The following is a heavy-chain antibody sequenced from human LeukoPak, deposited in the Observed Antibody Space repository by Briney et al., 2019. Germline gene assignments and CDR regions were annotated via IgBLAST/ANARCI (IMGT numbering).Heavy chain of an antibody. CDR3: ARVSDIVATMGLEYYYYGMDV. Sequence: GGSLRLSCAASGFTFSSYSMNWVRQAPGKGLECVSSISSSSSYIYYADSVKGRFTISRDNAKNSLYLQMNSLRAEDTAVYYCARVSDIVATMGLEYYYYGMDVWGKGTTVTVSS. CDR1: GFTFSSYS. D-gene: IGHD5-12*01. J-gene: IGHJ6*04. CDR2: ISSSSSYI. V-gene: IGHV3-21*01.